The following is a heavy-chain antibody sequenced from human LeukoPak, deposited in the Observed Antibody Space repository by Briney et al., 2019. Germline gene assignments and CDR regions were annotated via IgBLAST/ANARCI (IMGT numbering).Heavy chain of an antibody. D-gene: IGHD3-10*01. J-gene: IGHJ4*02. CDR2: ISYDGSNK. V-gene: IGHV3-30*18. CDR1: GFTFSSYG. CDR3: GKDRGFGQFLWGNDY. Sequence: GGSLRLSCAASGFTFSSYGMHWVRQAPGKGLEWVAVISYDGSNKYYADSVKGRFTISRDNSKNTLYLQMNSLGVEDTALYYCGKDRGFGQFLWGNDYWGQGTLVTVSS.